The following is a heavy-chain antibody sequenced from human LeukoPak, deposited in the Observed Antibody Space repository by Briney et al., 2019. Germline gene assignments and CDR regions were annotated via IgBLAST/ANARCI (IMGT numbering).Heavy chain of an antibody. D-gene: IGHD3-10*01. CDR1: GYSFTSYW. CDR3: AIWFGEPNDAFDI. CDR2: IYPGDSDT. J-gene: IGHJ3*02. V-gene: IGHV5-51*01. Sequence: GESLKISCKGSGYSFTSYWIGRVRQMPGKGLEWMGIIYPGDSDTRYSPSFQGQVTISADKSISTAYLQWSSLKASDTAMYYCAIWFGEPNDAFDIWGQGTMVTVSS.